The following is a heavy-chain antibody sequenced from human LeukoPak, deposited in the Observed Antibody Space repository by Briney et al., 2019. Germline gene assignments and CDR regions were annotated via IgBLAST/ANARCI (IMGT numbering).Heavy chain of an antibody. J-gene: IGHJ3*02. V-gene: IGHV3-66*01. CDR1: GFTVSSNY. D-gene: IGHD4-11*01. CDR3: ARGYSNYGYAFDI. CDR2: IYSGGST. Sequence: GGSLRLSCAASGFTVSSNYMSWVRQAPGKGLEWVSVIYSGGSTYYADSVKGRFTISRDNSKNTLYLQMNSLRAEDTAVYYCARGYSNYGYAFDIWGQGTMVTVSS.